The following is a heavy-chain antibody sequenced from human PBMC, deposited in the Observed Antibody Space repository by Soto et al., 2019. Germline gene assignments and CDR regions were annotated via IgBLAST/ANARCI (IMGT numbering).Heavy chain of an antibody. CDR1: GFSLSTSGVA. V-gene: IGHV2-5*02. D-gene: IGHD5-12*01. J-gene: IGHJ3*02. CDR2: VYGDDDK. Sequence: QITLTESGLTLVKPTQTLTLTCTFSGFSLSTSGVAVGWVRQAPGKALEWLALVYGDDDKRYSLSLKSRLTITKDTSDNQVVLTMTNMAPVDTATYYCAHSRGGGYVYELDIWCQGTMVTGSS. CDR3: AHSRGGGYVYELDI.